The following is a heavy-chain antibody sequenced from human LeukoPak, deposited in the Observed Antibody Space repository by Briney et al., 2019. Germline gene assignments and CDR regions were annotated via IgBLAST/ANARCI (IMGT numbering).Heavy chain of an antibody. CDR3: ARGNSGSYSQDWFDP. D-gene: IGHD1-26*01. J-gene: IGHJ5*02. V-gene: IGHV3-21*04. CDR2: ISGSTSYI. CDR1: GFTFSTYS. Sequence: GGSLRLSCAASGFTFSTYSMNWVRQAPGKGLEWVSSISGSTSYIYYADSVKGRFTISRDNAKNSLYLQMNSLRDDDMALYYCARGNSGSYSQDWFDPWGQGTLVTVSS.